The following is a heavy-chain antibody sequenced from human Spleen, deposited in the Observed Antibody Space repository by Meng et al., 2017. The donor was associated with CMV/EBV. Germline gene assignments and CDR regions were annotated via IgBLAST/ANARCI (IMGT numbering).Heavy chain of an antibody. CDR2: AASDRSDR. D-gene: IGHD1-26*01. Sequence: QLHLVEAGGGVDQPGGSLELSCASSGFIFSNYGIHWVRQAPGKGLEWVALAASDRSDRDYADSVKGRFTVSRDNSKNTLYLQMNSLRPDDTAIYYCARDLSGRFDPWGQGTVVTSPQ. CDR1: GFIFSNYG. J-gene: IGHJ5*02. CDR3: ARDLSGRFDP. V-gene: IGHV3-30*02.